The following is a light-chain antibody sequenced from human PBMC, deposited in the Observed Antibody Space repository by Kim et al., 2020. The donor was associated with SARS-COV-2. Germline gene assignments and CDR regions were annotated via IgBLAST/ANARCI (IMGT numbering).Light chain of an antibody. CDR2: DAS. CDR1: QDINNY. J-gene: IGKJ4*01. Sequence: DIQMTQSPSSLSASVGDRVTITCQASQDINNYLNWYQQKPGKAPKLLIYDASNLETGVPSRFSGSGSGTDFTFTISSLQPEDIATYYCQQYDNLPLTFGVGTKVDIK. CDR3: QQYDNLPLT. V-gene: IGKV1-33*01.